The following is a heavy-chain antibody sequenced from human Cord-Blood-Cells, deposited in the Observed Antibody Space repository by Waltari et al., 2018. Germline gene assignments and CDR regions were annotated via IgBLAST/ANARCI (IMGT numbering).Heavy chain of an antibody. CDR3: ARDSRSGGMDV. Sequence: VQLVESGGGPVQTGRGLRLPCPASVYTFSRYAMHWHRQAPGKGLEWVAVISYDGSNKYYAASVEGRFTISRDNSKNTLYLQMNSLRAEDTAVYYCARDSRSGGMDVWGQGTTVTVSS. CDR1: VYTFSRYA. CDR2: ISYDGSNK. J-gene: IGHJ6*02. V-gene: IGHV3-30-3*01.